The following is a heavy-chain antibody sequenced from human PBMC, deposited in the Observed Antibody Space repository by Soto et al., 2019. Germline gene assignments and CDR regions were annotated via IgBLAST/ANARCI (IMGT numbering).Heavy chain of an antibody. Sequence: SVNVSCKTSGGTFSSYAISWVRQAPGQGLELMGGIIPIFGTANYARKFQGRVTITADESTSTAYMELSSLRSEDTAVYYCASSSIAVAGSGLDYYYGMDVWGQGTTDTVSS. CDR1: GGTFSSYA. J-gene: IGHJ6*02. CDR2: IIPIFGTA. V-gene: IGHV1-69*13. CDR3: ASSSIAVAGSGLDYYYGMDV. D-gene: IGHD6-19*01.